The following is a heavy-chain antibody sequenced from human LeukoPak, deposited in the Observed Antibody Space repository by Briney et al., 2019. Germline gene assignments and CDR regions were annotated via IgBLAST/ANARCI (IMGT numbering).Heavy chain of an antibody. CDR3: ALLTVASDFDY. J-gene: IGHJ4*02. CDR1: GFTFSDHY. Sequence: GGSLRLSCAASGFTFSDHYMDWVRQAPGKGLEWVSNIHSSGTVKYYSDSVKGRFSISRDNAKSSLYLQMNSLRVEDTAVYYCALLTVASDFDYWGQGALVTVSS. D-gene: IGHD5-12*01. CDR2: IHSSGTVK. V-gene: IGHV3-69-1*02.